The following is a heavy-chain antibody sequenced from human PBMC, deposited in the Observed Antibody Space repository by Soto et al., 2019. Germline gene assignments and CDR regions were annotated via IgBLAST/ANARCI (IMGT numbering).Heavy chain of an antibody. D-gene: IGHD4-17*01. Sequence: GGSLRLSCAASGFIFSRHGLAWVRQAPGKGLEWVALIWDDGSNKYYADSVKGRFTISGDMSKNTLYLQMNSLEAEDTAVYHCARGGVQMSAVTESALWGMGALVNGSS. V-gene: IGHV3-33*01. CDR1: GFIFSRHG. CDR3: ARGGVQMSAVTESAL. CDR2: IWDDGSNK. J-gene: IGHJ4*02.